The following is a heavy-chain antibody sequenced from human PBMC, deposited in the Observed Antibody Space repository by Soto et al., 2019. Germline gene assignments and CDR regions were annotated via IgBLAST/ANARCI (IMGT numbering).Heavy chain of an antibody. CDR1: GFTFSSHW. CDR3: NREGGYCSRTSCYRRAFDS. Sequence: EVQLVESGGDLVQPGGSLRLSCAASGFTFSSHWMHWVRRVPGKGLVWVSHINTDGGITGYADSVKGRFTISRDNAKNTRYRQMKGLSVEDTSVYYCNREGGYCSRTSCYRRAFDSWGQGTMVTVSS. CDR2: INTDGGIT. D-gene: IGHD2-2*01. J-gene: IGHJ3*02. V-gene: IGHV3-74*01.